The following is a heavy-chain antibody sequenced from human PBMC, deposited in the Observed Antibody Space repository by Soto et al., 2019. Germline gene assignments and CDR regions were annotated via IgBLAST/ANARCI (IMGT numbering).Heavy chain of an antibody. CDR2: ISGNGIAT. CDR1: GFIFSDHA. V-gene: IGHV3-23*01. CDR3: ARAGVVPAAMYYYYGMDV. Sequence: GGSLRLSCEASGFIFSDHAMSWVRQAPGKGLEWVSAISGNGIATYYADSVKGRFTISRDNSKNTLYLQMNRLRADDTAVYYCARAGVVPAAMYYYYGMDVWGQGTTVTVSS. D-gene: IGHD2-2*01. J-gene: IGHJ6*02.